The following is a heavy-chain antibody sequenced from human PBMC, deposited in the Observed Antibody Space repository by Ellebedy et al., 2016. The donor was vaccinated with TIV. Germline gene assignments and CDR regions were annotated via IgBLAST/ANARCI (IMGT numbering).Heavy chain of an antibody. J-gene: IGHJ4*03. V-gene: IGHV3-13*01. D-gene: IGHD2-21*01. Sequence: GESLKISCAASGFTFSSYDMHWVRQGTGNGLEWVSAIGTAGDTYYPGSVKGRFTISREHAKTSLYLQITSLRAEDTAVYYCARVRFGDTAVDYWGQGTLVTVSS. CDR1: GFTFSSYD. CDR3: ARVRFGDTAVDY. CDR2: IGTAGDT.